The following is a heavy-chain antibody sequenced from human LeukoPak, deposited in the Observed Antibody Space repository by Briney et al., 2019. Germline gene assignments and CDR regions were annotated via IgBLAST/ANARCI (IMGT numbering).Heavy chain of an antibody. CDR2: INHSGST. J-gene: IGHJ4*02. CDR3: ARAALRWFGDPGLDY. V-gene: IGHV4-34*01. CDR1: GGSFSGYY. D-gene: IGHD3-10*01. Sequence: SETLSLTCAVYGGSFSGYYWSWIRQPPGKGLEWIGEINHSGSTNYNPSLKSRVTISVDTSKNQFSLKLSSVTAADTAVNYCARAALRWFGDPGLDYWGQGTLVTVSS.